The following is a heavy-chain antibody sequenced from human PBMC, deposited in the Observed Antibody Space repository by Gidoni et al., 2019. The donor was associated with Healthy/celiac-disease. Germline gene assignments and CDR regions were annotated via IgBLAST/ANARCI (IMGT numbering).Heavy chain of an antibody. Sequence: QVQLVESGGGVVQPGRSLRLSGAASGFTFSSYAMHWVRQAPGKGLEWVAVISYDGSNKYYADSVKGRFTISRDNSKNTLYLQMNSLRAEDTAVYYCARDGILWFGERFDYWGQGTLVTVSS. J-gene: IGHJ4*02. D-gene: IGHD3-10*01. CDR1: GFTFSSYA. CDR3: ARDGILWFGERFDY. V-gene: IGHV3-30-3*01. CDR2: ISYDGSNK.